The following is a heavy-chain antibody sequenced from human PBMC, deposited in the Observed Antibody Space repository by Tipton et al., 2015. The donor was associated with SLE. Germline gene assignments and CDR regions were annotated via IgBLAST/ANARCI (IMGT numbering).Heavy chain of an antibody. D-gene: IGHD1-26*01. CDR1: GGSISSHY. V-gene: IGHV4-59*11. Sequence: TLSLTCTVSGGSISSHYWSWIRQPPGKGLEWSGYIYYSGSTNYNPSLKSRVTISVDTSKNQFSLKLSSVTAADTAVYYCARDLLIVGATAGAFDIWGQGTMVSISS. J-gene: IGHJ3*02. CDR2: IYYSGST. CDR3: ARDLLIVGATAGAFDI.